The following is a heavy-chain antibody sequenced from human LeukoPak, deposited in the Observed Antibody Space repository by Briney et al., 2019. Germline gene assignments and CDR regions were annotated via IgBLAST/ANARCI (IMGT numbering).Heavy chain of an antibody. Sequence: PGGSLRLSCAASGFTFSNYGMNWVRQAPGRGLEWVASISSSSSHIYYADSVKGRFTISRDNAKNSLYLQMNSLRAEDTAVYYCARSPSCSSASCYTNYWGQGTLVTVSS. CDR1: GFTFSNYG. V-gene: IGHV3-21*01. D-gene: IGHD2-2*02. CDR2: ISSSSSHI. J-gene: IGHJ4*02. CDR3: ARSPSCSSASCYTNY.